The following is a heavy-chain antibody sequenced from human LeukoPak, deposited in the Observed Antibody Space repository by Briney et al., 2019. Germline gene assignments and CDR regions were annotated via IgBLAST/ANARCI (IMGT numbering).Heavy chain of an antibody. J-gene: IGHJ4*02. CDR2: MNPNSGNT. Sequence: ASVKVSCKASGYTFTSYDINWVRQATGQGLEWMGWMNPNSGNTGYAQKFQGRVTMTRNTSISTAYMELSSLRSEDTAVYYCAGGYYDSSGYSLVNDYWGQGTLVTVSS. V-gene: IGHV1-8*01. CDR3: AGGYYDSSGYSLVNDY. D-gene: IGHD3-22*01. CDR1: GYTFTSYD.